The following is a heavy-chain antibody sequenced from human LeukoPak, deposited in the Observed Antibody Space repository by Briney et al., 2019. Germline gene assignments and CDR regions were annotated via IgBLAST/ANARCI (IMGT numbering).Heavy chain of an antibody. CDR2: ISSSSSTI. CDR1: GFTFSSYS. D-gene: IGHD2-2*01. J-gene: IGHJ6*04. V-gene: IGHV3-48*04. CDR3: ALVVPAWMDV. Sequence: GGSLRLSCAASGFTFSSYSMNWVRQAPGKGLEWVSYISSSSSTIYYADSVKGRFTISRDNAKNSLYLQMNSLRAEDTAVYYCALVVPAWMDVWDKGTTVTVSS.